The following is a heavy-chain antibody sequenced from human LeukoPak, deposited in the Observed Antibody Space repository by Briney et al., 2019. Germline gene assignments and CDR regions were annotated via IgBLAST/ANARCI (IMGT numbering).Heavy chain of an antibody. D-gene: IGHD1-26*01. CDR3: ARVWLLLRGNPAGFDY. CDR2: INPNSGGT. J-gene: IGHJ4*02. Sequence: GASVKVSCKASGYTFTGYYMHWVRQAPGQGFEWMGRINPNSGGTNYAQKFQGRVTMTRDTSISTAYMELSRLRSDDTAVYYCARVWLLLRGNPAGFDYWGQGTLVTVSS. CDR1: GYTFTGYY. V-gene: IGHV1-2*06.